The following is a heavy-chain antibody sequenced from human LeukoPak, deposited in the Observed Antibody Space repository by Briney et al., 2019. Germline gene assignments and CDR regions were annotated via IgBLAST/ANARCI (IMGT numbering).Heavy chain of an antibody. CDR2: ISSSSSYI. D-gene: IGHD2-15*01. V-gene: IGHV3-21*01. J-gene: IGHJ3*02. CDR1: GFTFSSYS. CDR3: ARGPEVVAATDDAFDI. Sequence: GGSLRLSCAASGFTFSSYSMNWVRQAPGKGLEWVSSISSSSSYIYYADSVKGRFTISRDNAKNSLYLQMNSLRAEDTAVYYCARGPEVVAATDDAFDIWGQGTMVTVSP.